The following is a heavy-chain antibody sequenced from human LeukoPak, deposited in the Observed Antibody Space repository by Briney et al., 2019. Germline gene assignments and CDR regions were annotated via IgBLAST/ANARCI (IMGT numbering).Heavy chain of an antibody. Sequence: GGSLRLSCAASGFTFSSYGMHWVRQAPGKGLEWVAFIRYDGSNKYYADSVKGRFTISRDNSKNTLYLQMNSLRAEDTAVYYCAKEGRLGGSSSPSDYWGQGTLVTVSS. CDR1: GFTFSSYG. CDR2: IRYDGSNK. CDR3: AKEGRLGGSSSPSDY. D-gene: IGHD6-6*01. J-gene: IGHJ4*02. V-gene: IGHV3-30*02.